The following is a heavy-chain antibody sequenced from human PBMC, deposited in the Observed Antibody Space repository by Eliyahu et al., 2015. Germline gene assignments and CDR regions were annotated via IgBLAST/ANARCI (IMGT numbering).Heavy chain of an antibody. V-gene: IGHV1-3*01. J-gene: IGHJ4*02. CDR1: GYTFTSYA. CDR3: ARGGVQLERRAKVFDY. Sequence: QVQLVQSGAEVKKPGASVKVSCKASGYTFTSYAMHWVRQAPGQRLEWMGWINAGNGNTKYSQKFQGRVTITRDTSASTAYMELSSLRSEDTAVYYCARGGVQLERRAKVFDYWGQGTLVTVSS. D-gene: IGHD1-1*01. CDR2: INAGNGNT.